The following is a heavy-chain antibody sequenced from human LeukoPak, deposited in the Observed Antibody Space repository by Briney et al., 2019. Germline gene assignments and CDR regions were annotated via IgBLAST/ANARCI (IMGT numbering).Heavy chain of an antibody. J-gene: IGHJ5*02. Sequence: ASVKVSFKASGYTFTSYYMHWVRQAPGQGLEWMGIINPSGGSTSYAQKFQGRVTMTRDTSTSTVYMELSSLRSEDTAVYYCARDSSTVGAISAWFDPWGQGTLVTVSS. V-gene: IGHV1-46*01. D-gene: IGHD1-26*01. CDR1: GYTFTSYY. CDR2: INPSGGST. CDR3: ARDSSTVGAISAWFDP.